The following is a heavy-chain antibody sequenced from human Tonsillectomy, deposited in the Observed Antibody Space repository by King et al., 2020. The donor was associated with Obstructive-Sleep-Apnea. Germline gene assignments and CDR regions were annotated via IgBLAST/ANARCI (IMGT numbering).Heavy chain of an antibody. CDR1: GGSFSSSSYY. J-gene: IGHJ4*02. D-gene: IGHD5-18*01. V-gene: IGHV4-39*07. CDR2: SLYSGST. Sequence: QLQESGPGLVKPSETLSLTCTVSGGSFSSSSYYWGWIRQPPGKGLEWIGSSLYSGSTYYNPSLKSRVTLSVDTSRSQFSLKLSSVTAADTAVYYCASEYSWLDYWGQGTLVTVSS. CDR3: ASEYSWLDY.